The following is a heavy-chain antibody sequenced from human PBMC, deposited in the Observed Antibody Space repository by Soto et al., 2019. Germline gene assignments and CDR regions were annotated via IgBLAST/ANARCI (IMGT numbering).Heavy chain of an antibody. Sequence: SETLSLTCTVSGGSISSGDYYWGWIRQPPGKGLEWIGYIYYSGSTYHNPSLKSRVTISVDTSKNQFSLKLSSVTAADTAVYYCASPYGSGSYHGMDVWGQGTTVTVSS. V-gene: IGHV4-30-4*01. CDR3: ASPYGSGSYHGMDV. J-gene: IGHJ6*02. D-gene: IGHD3-10*01. CDR1: GGSISSGDYY. CDR2: IYYSGST.